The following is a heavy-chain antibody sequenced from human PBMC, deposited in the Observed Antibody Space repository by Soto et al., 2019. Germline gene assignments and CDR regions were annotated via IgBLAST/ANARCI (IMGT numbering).Heavy chain of an antibody. J-gene: IGHJ6*02. CDR3: ARHYTVTPYYYYYYGMDV. V-gene: IGHV5-51*01. CDR2: IYPGDSDT. Sequence: GESLKISCKGSGYSFTSYWIGWVRQMPGKGLEWVGIIYPGDSDTRYSPSFQGQVTISADKSISTAYLQWSSLKASDTAMYYCARHYTVTPYYYYYYGMDVWGQGTTVTVSS. D-gene: IGHD4-17*01. CDR1: GYSFTSYW.